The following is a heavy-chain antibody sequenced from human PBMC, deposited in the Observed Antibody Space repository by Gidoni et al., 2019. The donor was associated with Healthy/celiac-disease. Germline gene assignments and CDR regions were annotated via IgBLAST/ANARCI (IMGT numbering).Heavy chain of an antibody. D-gene: IGHD3-22*01. V-gene: IGHV4-61*02. CDR3: ARETYYYDSSGYYFFDY. CDR2: IYTSGST. J-gene: IGHJ4*02. Sequence: QVQLQESGPGLVKPSQTLSLTCTVSGGSISSGSYYWSWIRQPAGKGLEWIGRIYTSGSTNYNPSLKRRVTISVDTYKNQFSLKLSSVTAADTAVYYCARETYYYDSSGYYFFDYWGQGTLVTVSS. CDR1: GGSISSGSYY.